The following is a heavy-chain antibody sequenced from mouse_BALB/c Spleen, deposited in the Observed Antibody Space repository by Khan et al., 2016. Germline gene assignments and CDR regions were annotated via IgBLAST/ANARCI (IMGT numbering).Heavy chain of an antibody. CDR2: ISYSGNT. Sequence: EVQLQESGPSLAKPSQTLSLTCSVTGDFITSGYWNWIRKFPGNRLEYMGYISYSGNTYYNPFLKSRISITRDTSKNQHYLQLISVTTEDTATYYCARSNRNDTWFAYWGQGTLVTVSA. D-gene: IGHD2-14*01. J-gene: IGHJ3*01. CDR3: ARSNRNDTWFAY. V-gene: IGHV3-8*02. CDR1: GDFITSGY.